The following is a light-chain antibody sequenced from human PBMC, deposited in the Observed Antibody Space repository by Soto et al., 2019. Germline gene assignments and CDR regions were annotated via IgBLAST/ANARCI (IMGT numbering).Light chain of an antibody. CDR3: QPYGSSLT. V-gene: IGKV3-20*01. CDR2: GAS. Sequence: EILLPQSPGTRSLSPGARSPLSGRSRQSGSNSYFAWHQQKPGPAPRLLIYGASSRATGLPDRFSGSGSGTDFPLTLSRLAPEVVALDYCQPYGSSLTFGGGTQVDTK. CDR1: QSGSNSY. J-gene: IGKJ4*01.